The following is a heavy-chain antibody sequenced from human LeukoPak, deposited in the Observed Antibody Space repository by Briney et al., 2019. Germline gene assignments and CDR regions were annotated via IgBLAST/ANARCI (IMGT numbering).Heavy chain of an antibody. Sequence: GGSLRLSCAASGFTFSSYGMHWVRQAPGKGLEWEAFIRYDGSNEYYADSVKGRFTISRDNAKNTLYLQMNSLRAEDTAVYYCASRDQSCSGSRCYPIDYWGQGTLVTVSS. CDR3: ASRDQSCSGSRCYPIDY. CDR1: GFTFSSYG. J-gene: IGHJ4*02. CDR2: IRYDGSNE. V-gene: IGHV3-30*02. D-gene: IGHD2-15*01.